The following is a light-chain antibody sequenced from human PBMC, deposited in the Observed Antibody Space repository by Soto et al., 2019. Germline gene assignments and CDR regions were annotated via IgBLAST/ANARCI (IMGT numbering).Light chain of an antibody. J-gene: IGKJ1*01. CDR3: QQYGTSTGT. CDR1: QRFGSSN. Sequence: EIVLTQSPGTLSLSPGERGTLSCRASQRFGSSNLAWYQQKPGQAPRLLIYSTSSRAPGIPDRFSGSGSGTDFALTISRLEPEDFAVYYCQQYGTSTGTFGQGTKVDIK. V-gene: IGKV3-20*01. CDR2: STS.